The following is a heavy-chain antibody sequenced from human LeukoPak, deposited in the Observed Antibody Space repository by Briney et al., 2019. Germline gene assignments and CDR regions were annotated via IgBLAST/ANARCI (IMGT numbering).Heavy chain of an antibody. CDR3: ARAVLRYFDWLLAYNWFDP. CDR2: INHSGST. CDR1: GGSFSGYY. Sequence: SETLSLTCAVYGGSFSGYYWSWIRQPPGKGLEWIGEINHSGSTNYNPSLKSRVTISVDTSKNQFSLKLSSVTAADTAVYYCARAVLRYFDWLLAYNWFDPWGQGTLVTVSP. V-gene: IGHV4-34*01. J-gene: IGHJ5*02. D-gene: IGHD3-9*01.